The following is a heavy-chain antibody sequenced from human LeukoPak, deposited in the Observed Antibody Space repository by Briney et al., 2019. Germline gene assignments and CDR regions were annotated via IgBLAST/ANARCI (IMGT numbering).Heavy chain of an antibody. CDR2: ISGSGGST. V-gene: IGHV3-23*01. J-gene: IGHJ4*02. Sequence: PGGSLRLSCAASGFTFSSYAMSWVRQAPGKGLEWVSAISGSGGSTYYADSVKGRFTISRDNSKNTLYLQMNSLRAEDTAVYYCARDSHEYSYGVRPRGYFDYWGQGTLVTVSS. D-gene: IGHD5-18*01. CDR3: ARDSHEYSYGVRPRGYFDY. CDR1: GFTFSSYA.